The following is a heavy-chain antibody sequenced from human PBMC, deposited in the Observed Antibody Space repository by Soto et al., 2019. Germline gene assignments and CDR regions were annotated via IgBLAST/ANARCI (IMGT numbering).Heavy chain of an antibody. Sequence: SVKDSFKACGGHFSSYAISLVRKAAGQGLEWMGGIIPIFGTATYAQKFQGRVTITADESTSTAYMELSSLRSEDTAVYYCARGRGIVVVPTNYYYGMDVWGQGTPVTVSS. CDR1: GGHFSSYA. D-gene: IGHD2-2*01. V-gene: IGHV1-69*13. CDR3: ARGRGIVVVPTNYYYGMDV. J-gene: IGHJ6*02. CDR2: IIPIFGTA.